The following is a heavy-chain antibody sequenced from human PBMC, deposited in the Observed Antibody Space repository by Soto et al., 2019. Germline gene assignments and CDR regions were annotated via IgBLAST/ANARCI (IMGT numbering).Heavy chain of an antibody. CDR2: IHYTGGT. CDR1: GGSVSSGAFY. D-gene: IGHD1-1*01. Sequence: QVQLQESGPGLVKPSETLSLTCTVSGGSVSSGAFYWSWIRQHPGKGLEWIGYIHYTGGTYYNPSHKSRITLSLDASRSQFSLKRTSVTAADTAVYYCAREGAGTIDFPPYRYYFYYMDVWGRGTTVTVSS. CDR3: AREGAGTIDFPPYRYYFYYMDV. J-gene: IGHJ6*03. V-gene: IGHV4-31*03.